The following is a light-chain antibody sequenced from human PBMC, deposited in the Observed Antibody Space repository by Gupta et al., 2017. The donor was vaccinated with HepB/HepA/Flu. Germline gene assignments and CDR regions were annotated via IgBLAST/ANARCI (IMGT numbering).Light chain of an antibody. V-gene: IGKV4-1*01. Sequence: DIVMTQSPDSLAVSLGERATINCKSSQSVLYNSNNKNYLAWYQQKPGQPPKLLIYWASTRESGVPDRFSGSGSGTDFTLTISSLQAEDVAVYYCQQYYSTCSFGQGTKLEIK. CDR1: QSVLYNSNNKNY. CDR2: WAS. J-gene: IGKJ2*04. CDR3: QQYYSTCS.